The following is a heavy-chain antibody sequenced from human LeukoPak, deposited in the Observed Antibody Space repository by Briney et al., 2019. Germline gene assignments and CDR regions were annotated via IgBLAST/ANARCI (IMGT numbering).Heavy chain of an antibody. V-gene: IGHV4-61*02. CDR2: IYTSGST. Sequence: SQTLSLTCTVSGGSISSGSCYWSWIRQPAGTGLEWIGRIYTSGSTNYNPSLKSPVTISLDASKNQFSLKLSSVTAADTAVYYCARDTQNDYGDLNWFDPWGQGTLVTVSS. J-gene: IGHJ5*02. CDR3: ARDTQNDYGDLNWFDP. D-gene: IGHD4-17*01. CDR1: GGSISSGSCY.